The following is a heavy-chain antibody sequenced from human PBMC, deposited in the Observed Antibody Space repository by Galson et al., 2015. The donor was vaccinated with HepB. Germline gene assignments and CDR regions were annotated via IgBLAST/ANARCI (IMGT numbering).Heavy chain of an antibody. V-gene: IGHV4-34*01. J-gene: IGHJ4*02. CDR2: INHSGGT. CDR3: ARGNQYYYPSGSYPTLLRRPCDF. D-gene: IGHD3-10*01. Sequence: ETLSLTCAVYGGSFSGYYWSWIRQTSGKGLEWIGEINHSGGTNYNPSLKSRVTISVDTSKNQLSLKLSSVTAADSAMYYCARGNQYYYPSGSYPTLLRRPCDFWGQGTLVTVSS. CDR1: GGSFSGYY.